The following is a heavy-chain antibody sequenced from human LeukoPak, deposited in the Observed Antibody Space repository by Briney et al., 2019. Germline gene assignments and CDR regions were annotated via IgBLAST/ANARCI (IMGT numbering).Heavy chain of an antibody. CDR2: FYPGDSDT. CDR1: GYSFTTYW. CDR3: ARAYGDLLFMDV. J-gene: IGHJ6*02. D-gene: IGHD4/OR15-4a*01. Sequence: GESPKISCKASGYSFTTYWIGWVRQTPGKGLEWMGTFYPGDSDTRYNPSFQGQVTVSADKSVTTAYLQWSSLKASDTAMYYCARAYGDLLFMDVWGQGTTVTVSS. V-gene: IGHV5-51*01.